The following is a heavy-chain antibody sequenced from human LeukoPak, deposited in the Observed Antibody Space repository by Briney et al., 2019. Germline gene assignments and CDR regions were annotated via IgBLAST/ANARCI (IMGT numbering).Heavy chain of an antibody. CDR1: GFTFSSYG. CDR3: ARVRSGSYSFDY. J-gene: IGHJ4*02. D-gene: IGHD1-26*01. Sequence: GSLRLSCAASGFTFSSYGMHWVRQAPGKGLEWVSSISSSSSYIYYADSVKGRFTISRDNAKNSLYLQMNSLRAEDTAVYYCARVRSGSYSFDYWGQGTLVTVSS. CDR2: ISSSSSYI. V-gene: IGHV3-21*01.